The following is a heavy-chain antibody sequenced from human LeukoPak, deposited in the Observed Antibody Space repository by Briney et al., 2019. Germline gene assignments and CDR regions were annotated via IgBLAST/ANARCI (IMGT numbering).Heavy chain of an antibody. CDR1: GGSISDYY. D-gene: IGHD1-14*01. CDR2: IYCSGSI. CDR3: ARAGYLGSEPFDP. J-gene: IGHJ5*02. Sequence: PSETLSLTCTVSGGSISDYYWTWIRQPAGKGLEWIGRIYCSGSINYSPSLKSRVTMSVDTSKNQVSLRLNSVTAADAAVYYCARAGYLGSEPFDPWGQGTLVTVSS. V-gene: IGHV4-4*07.